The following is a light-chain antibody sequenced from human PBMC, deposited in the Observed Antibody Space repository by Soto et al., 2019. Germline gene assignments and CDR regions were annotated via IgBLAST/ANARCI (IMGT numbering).Light chain of an antibody. J-gene: IGKJ5*01. CDR3: QQRSDWPPT. Sequence: DVVMTQTPLSLSVAPGQPASISCKSSQSLLHITGETFLFWYQQKLGQAPRLLIYDASKRATGIPARFSGSGSGTDFTLTISSLEPEDFAVYFCQQRSDWPPTFGQGTRLEI. V-gene: IGKV2D-29*01. CDR1: QSLLHITGETF. CDR2: DAS.